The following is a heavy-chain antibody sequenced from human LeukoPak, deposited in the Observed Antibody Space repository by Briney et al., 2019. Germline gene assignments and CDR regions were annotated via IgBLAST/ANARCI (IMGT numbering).Heavy chain of an antibody. CDR2: IKLDGSEK. D-gene: IGHD3-3*01. CDR3: ARDQYDTWSRRGNFDS. Sequence: GGSLRLSCVASGFTFGKYWMSWVRQAPGKGLEWVANIKLDGSEKNYVDSVKGRFTISRDNTKNSLYLQMNSLRAEDTAAFYCARDQYDTWSRRGNFDSWGQGTLVIVSS. CDR1: GFTFGKYW. V-gene: IGHV3-7*03. J-gene: IGHJ4*02.